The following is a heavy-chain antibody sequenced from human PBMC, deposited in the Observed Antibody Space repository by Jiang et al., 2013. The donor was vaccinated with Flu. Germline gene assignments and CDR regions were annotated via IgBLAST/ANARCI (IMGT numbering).Heavy chain of an antibody. V-gene: IGHV4-59*02. CDR3: ARDRRRGSGWSGFDY. Sequence: GPGLVKPSETLSLTCAVSGGSVNGHYWSWIRQSPGKGLEWIGYMYFTGDTNYNPSLESRVTISVDTSRDQVSLQLNSVTAADTAVYYCARDRRRGSGWSGFDYWGQGILVTVSS. J-gene: IGHJ4*02. CDR1: GGSVNGHY. D-gene: IGHD6-19*01. CDR2: MYFTGDT.